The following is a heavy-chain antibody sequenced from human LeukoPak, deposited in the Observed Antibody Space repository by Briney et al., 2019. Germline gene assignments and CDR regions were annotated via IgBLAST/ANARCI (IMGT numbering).Heavy chain of an antibody. CDR1: GFPFTSYS. D-gene: IGHD6-13*01. V-gene: IGHV3-48*04. J-gene: IGHJ1*01. Sequence: PGDSLRLSCAASGFPFTSYSMNWVRQAPGKGLEWVSYISGISNTIYYADSVKGRFTISRDNAKNSLYLQMNSLRAEDTSVYYCARELAGAAEEYFHHWGQGTLVTVSS. CDR3: ARELAGAAEEYFHH. CDR2: ISGISNTI.